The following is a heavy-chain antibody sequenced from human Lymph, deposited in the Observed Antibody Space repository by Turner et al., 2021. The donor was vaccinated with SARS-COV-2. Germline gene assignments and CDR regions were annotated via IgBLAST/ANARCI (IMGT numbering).Heavy chain of an antibody. CDR2: RSISSSTI. CDR1: GFTFSSDS. J-gene: IGHJ6*02. CDR3: ARYRGGYGFYYYGMDV. V-gene: IGHV3-48*02. D-gene: IGHD2-15*01. Sequence: VQLVESGGCLVPPGGSLSPSCSASGFTFSSDSMNWDRHAPGKGLEWGSDRSISSSTIDNADSVKGRFTSSRDNAKNSLYQQMNNLRDEDTAEYYCARYRGGYGFYYYGMDVWGQGTTVTVSS.